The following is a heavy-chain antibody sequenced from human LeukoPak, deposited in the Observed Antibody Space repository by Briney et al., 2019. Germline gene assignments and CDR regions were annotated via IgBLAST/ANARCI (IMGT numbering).Heavy chain of an antibody. J-gene: IGHJ6*04. CDR3: ARAAAHLSHLWSGMDV. V-gene: IGHV3-7*01. Sequence: PGGSLRLSCAASGFTFSSYWMSWVRQAPGKGLEWVANIKQDGSEKYYVDSVKGRFTISRDNAKNSLYLQMNSLRAEDTAVYYCARAAAHLSHLWSGMDVWGKGTTVTVSS. CDR1: GFTFSSYW. CDR2: IKQDGSEK. D-gene: IGHD3-10*01.